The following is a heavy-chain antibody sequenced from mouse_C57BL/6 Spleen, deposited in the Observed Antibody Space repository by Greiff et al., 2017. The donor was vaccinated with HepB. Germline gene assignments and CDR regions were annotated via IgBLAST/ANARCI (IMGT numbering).Heavy chain of an antibody. D-gene: IGHD1-1*01. CDR2: IHPNSGST. Sequence: QVQLQQPGAELVKPGASVKLSCKASGYTFTSYWMHWVKQRPGQGLEWIGMIHPNSGSTNYNEKFKSKATLTVDKSSSTAYMQLSSLTSEDSAVYYCARRGDYYYGSSYSFDYWGQGTTLTVSS. V-gene: IGHV1-64*01. CDR1: GYTFTSYW. CDR3: ARRGDYYYGSSYSFDY. J-gene: IGHJ2*01.